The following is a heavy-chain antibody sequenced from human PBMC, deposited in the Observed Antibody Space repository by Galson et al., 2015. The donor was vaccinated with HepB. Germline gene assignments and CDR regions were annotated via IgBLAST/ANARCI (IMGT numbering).Heavy chain of an antibody. CDR3: VKDAPHDFWSGYSNWFDP. J-gene: IGHJ5*02. V-gene: IGHV3-64D*06. D-gene: IGHD3-3*01. Sequence: SLRLSCAASGFTFSSYAMHWVRQAPGKGLEYVSAISSNGGSTYYADSVKGRFTISRDNSKNTLYLQMSSLRAEDTAVYYCVKDAPHDFWSGYSNWFDPWGQGTLVTVSS. CDR1: GFTFSSYA. CDR2: ISSNGGST.